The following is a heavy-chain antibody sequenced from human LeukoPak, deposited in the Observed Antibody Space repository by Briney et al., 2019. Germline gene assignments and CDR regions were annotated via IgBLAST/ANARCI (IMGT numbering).Heavy chain of an antibody. Sequence: SETLSLTCTVSGGSISSYYWSWIRQPPGKGLEWIGYIYYSGSTNYNPSLKSRVTISVDTPKTQFSLKLNSVTAADTAMYYCARLVAVTGTVRLDPWGQGTLVTVSS. CDR2: IYYSGST. J-gene: IGHJ5*02. V-gene: IGHV4-59*01. CDR3: ARLVAVTGTVRLDP. D-gene: IGHD6-19*01. CDR1: GGSISSYY.